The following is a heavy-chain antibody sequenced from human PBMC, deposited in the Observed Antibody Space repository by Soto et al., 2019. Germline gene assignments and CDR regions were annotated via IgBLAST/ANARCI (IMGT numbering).Heavy chain of an antibody. CDR3: ARGLVVVAATGGWFDP. V-gene: IGHV4-34*01. D-gene: IGHD2-15*01. Sequence: SETLSLTCAVYGGSFSGYYWSWIRQPPGKGLEWIGEINHSGSTNYNPSLKSRVTISVDTSKNQFSLKLSSVTAADTAVYYCARGLVVVAATGGWFDPWGQGTLVTVSS. CDR2: INHSGST. CDR1: GGSFSGYY. J-gene: IGHJ5*02.